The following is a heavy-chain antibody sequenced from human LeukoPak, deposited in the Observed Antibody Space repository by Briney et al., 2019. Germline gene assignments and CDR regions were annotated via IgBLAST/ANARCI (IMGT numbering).Heavy chain of an antibody. D-gene: IGHD2-2*01. Sequence: ASVKVSCKASGGTFSSYAISWVRQAPGQGLEWMGWINPNSGGTNCAQKFQGWVTMTRDTSISTAYMELSRLRSDDTAVYYCARRALGQLLRWDYWGQGTLVTVSS. J-gene: IGHJ4*02. V-gene: IGHV1-2*04. CDR2: INPNSGGT. CDR3: ARRALGQLLRWDY. CDR1: GGTFSSYA.